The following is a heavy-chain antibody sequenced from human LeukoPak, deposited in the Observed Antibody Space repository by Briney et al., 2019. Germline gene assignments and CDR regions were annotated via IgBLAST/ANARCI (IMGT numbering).Heavy chain of an antibody. J-gene: IGHJ4*02. CDR1: GYTLTQLS. D-gene: IGHD3-22*01. Sequence: ASVKVSCKVSGYTLTQLSMHWVRQVPGKGLEWMGGFDPEDGETIYAEEFQDRVTITEDTSTDTAYMELSSVGSEDTAVYYCASGREYYETSGVFDYWGQGTLVTVSS. V-gene: IGHV1-24*01. CDR3: ASGREYYETSGVFDY. CDR2: FDPEDGET.